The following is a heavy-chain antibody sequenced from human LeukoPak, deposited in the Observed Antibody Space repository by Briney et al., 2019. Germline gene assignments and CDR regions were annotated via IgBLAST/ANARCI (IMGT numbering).Heavy chain of an antibody. D-gene: IGHD3-10*01. CDR3: ARDLVTMVRGVPSPGY. Sequence: GASVEVSCKASGYTFTGYYMHWVRQAPGQGLEWMGWINPNSGGTNYAQKFQGWVTMTRDTSISTAYMELSRLRSDDTAVYYCARDLVTMVRGVPSPGYWGQGTLVTVSS. J-gene: IGHJ4*02. CDR2: INPNSGGT. V-gene: IGHV1-2*04. CDR1: GYTFTGYY.